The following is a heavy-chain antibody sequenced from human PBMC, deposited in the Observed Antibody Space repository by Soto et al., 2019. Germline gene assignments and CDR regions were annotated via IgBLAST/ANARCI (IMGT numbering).Heavy chain of an antibody. Sequence: QVQLVESGGGVVQPGRSLRLSCAASGFTFSSYAMHWVRQAPGKRLEWVAVISYDGSNKYYADSVKGRFTISRDNSKNTLYLQMNSLRAEDTAVYYCASAPLTIFGVVTNYYYGMDVWGQGTTVTVSS. CDR3: ASAPLTIFGVVTNYYYGMDV. V-gene: IGHV3-30-3*01. CDR1: GFTFSSYA. J-gene: IGHJ6*02. D-gene: IGHD3-3*01. CDR2: ISYDGSNK.